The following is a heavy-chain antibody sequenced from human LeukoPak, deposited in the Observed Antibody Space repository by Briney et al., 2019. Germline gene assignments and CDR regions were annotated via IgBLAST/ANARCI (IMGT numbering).Heavy chain of an antibody. V-gene: IGHV3-72*01. J-gene: IGHJ4*02. CDR2: SRNKENRYST. CDR3: VGGYDY. D-gene: IGHD2-15*01. Sequence: GGSLRLSCAASGFSFSVYYMAWVRQAPGKGLEWVGLSRNKENRYSTEYGASVKGRVTISRDDSKNLMYLEMKSLKSEDTAVYYCVGGYDYWGRGTLVTVSS. CDR1: GFSFSVYY.